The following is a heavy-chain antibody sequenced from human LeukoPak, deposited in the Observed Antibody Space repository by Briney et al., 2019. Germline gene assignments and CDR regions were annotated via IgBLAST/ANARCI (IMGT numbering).Heavy chain of an antibody. V-gene: IGHV3-21*01. D-gene: IGHD4-23*01. CDR2: ISSSSSYI. CDR1: GFTFSSYS. J-gene: IGHJ4*02. CDR3: ARGPELGYGGYFDY. Sequence: KPGGSLRLSCAASGFTFSSYSMNWVRQAPGKGLEWVSSISSSSSYIYYADSVKGRFTISRDNAKNSLDLQMNSLRAEDTAVYYCARGPELGYGGYFDYWGQGTLVTVSS.